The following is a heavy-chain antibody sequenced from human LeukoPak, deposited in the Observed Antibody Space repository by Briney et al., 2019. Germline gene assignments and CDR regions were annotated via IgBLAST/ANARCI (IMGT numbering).Heavy chain of an antibody. CDR3: ARGRSGTGYYFDY. J-gene: IGHJ4*02. Sequence: GGSRRLSCAAYGFTFSSYAMHWVRQAPGKGLEWVAVISDDVSNKYYGDPVKGRFTIARDNSKNMMYLQMNSLRAEDTAVYYCARGRSGTGYYFDYWGQGTLVTVSS. D-gene: IGHD3/OR15-3a*01. CDR1: GFTFSSYA. CDR2: ISDDVSNK. V-gene: IGHV3-30-3*01.